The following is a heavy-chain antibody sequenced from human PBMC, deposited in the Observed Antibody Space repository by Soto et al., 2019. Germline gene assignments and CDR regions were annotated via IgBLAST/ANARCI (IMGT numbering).Heavy chain of an antibody. CDR3: AGHLKEVAAAMAF. D-gene: IGHD6-19*01. Sequence: SETLSLTCRVSGDSISDTIYYWGWVRQSPGKGLEWIGSIHYSGTAQFHPSLKTRVTISVDTSKKEFSLRLRSVTAADTAIYFCAGHLKEVAAAMAFWGQGIPVTVSS. CDR1: GDSISDTIYY. J-gene: IGHJ4*02. CDR2: IHYSGTA. V-gene: IGHV4-39*01.